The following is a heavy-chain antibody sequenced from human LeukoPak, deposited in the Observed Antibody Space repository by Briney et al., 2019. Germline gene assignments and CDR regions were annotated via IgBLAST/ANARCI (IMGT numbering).Heavy chain of an antibody. V-gene: IGHV3-21*01. CDR1: GFTFSSYS. J-gene: IGHJ4*02. CDR3: ARVNHVPAAIWRFDY. D-gene: IGHD2-2*01. CDR2: ISSSSSYI. Sequence: GGSLRLSCAASGFTFSSYSMNWVRQAPGKGLEWVSSISSSSSYIYYADSVKGRFTISRDNAKNSLYLQMNSLRAEDTAVYYCARVNHVPAAIWRFDYWGQGTLVTVSS.